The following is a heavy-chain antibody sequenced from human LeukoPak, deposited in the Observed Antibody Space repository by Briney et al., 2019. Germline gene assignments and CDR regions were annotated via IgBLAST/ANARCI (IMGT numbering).Heavy chain of an antibody. D-gene: IGHD1-26*01. V-gene: IGHV1-69-2*01. CDR3: ATDLSRWELLDAFDI. Sequence: ASVEVSCKVSGYTFTDYYMHWVQQAPGKGLEWMGLVDPEDGETIYAEKFQGRVTITADTSTDTAYMELSSLRSEDTAVYYCATDLSRWELLDAFDIWGQGTMVTVSS. CDR2: VDPEDGET. J-gene: IGHJ3*02. CDR1: GYTFTDYY.